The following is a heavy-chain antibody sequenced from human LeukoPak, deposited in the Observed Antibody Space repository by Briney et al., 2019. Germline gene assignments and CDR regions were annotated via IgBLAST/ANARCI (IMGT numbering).Heavy chain of an antibody. V-gene: IGHV1-18*01. Sequence: GASVKVSCKASGYTFTSYGISWVRQAPGQGLEWVGWISAYNGNTHYAQKLQGRVTLTTDTSTSTAYMELRSLRSDDTAVYYCARDQPVNYYDSSGYYSEGDYWGQGTLVTVSS. D-gene: IGHD3-22*01. CDR2: ISAYNGNT. J-gene: IGHJ4*02. CDR3: ARDQPVNYYDSSGYYSEGDY. CDR1: GYTFTSYG.